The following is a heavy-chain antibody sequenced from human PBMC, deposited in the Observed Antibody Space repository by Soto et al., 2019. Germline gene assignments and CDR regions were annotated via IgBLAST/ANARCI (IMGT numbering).Heavy chain of an antibody. Sequence: PGGSLRLSCAVSGITFRSHWMHWIRQAPGKGLVWVSHINSDASIINYADSVKGRFTISRDNARNTLYLQMNSLRVDDTAIYYCASDAAAGLKFWGQGTLVTVSS. J-gene: IGHJ4*02. V-gene: IGHV3-74*01. CDR1: GITFRSHW. CDR3: ASDAAAGLKF. CDR2: INSDASII. D-gene: IGHD6-13*01.